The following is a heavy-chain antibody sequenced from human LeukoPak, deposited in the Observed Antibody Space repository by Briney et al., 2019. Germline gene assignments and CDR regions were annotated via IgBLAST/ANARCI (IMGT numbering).Heavy chain of an antibody. Sequence: PGGSLRLSCAASGFTFSGSAMHWVHQASGKGLEWVGRIRSKANSYATAYAASVKGRFTISRDDSKNTAYLQMNSLKTEDTAVYYCTRRGVGGNVEWGQGTLVTVSS. CDR3: TRRGVGGNVE. J-gene: IGHJ4*02. CDR2: IRSKANSYAT. CDR1: GFTFSGSA. D-gene: IGHD2-21*01. V-gene: IGHV3-73*01.